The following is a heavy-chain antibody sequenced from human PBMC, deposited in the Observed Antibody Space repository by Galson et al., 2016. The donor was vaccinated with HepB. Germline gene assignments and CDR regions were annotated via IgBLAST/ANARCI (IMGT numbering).Heavy chain of an antibody. CDR2: ITAGGGTT. CDR3: AKDPGFLEWLFYYFGE. CDR1: GFTFSTYA. D-gene: IGHD3-3*01. Sequence: SLRLSCAASGFTFSTYAMSWVRQAPGKGLEWVSIITAGGGTTFYADSVKGRFTISRDNSKNTLYLQMNSLRAEDTAVYYCAKDPGFLEWLFYYFGEWGQGTLVPVSS. J-gene: IGHJ4*02. V-gene: IGHV3-23*01.